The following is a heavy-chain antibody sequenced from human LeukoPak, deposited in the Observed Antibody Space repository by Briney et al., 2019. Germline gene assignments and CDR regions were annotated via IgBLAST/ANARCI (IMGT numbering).Heavy chain of an antibody. J-gene: IGHJ4*02. D-gene: IGHD1-26*01. CDR1: GYTFTSYA. V-gene: IGHV1-3*01. CDR2: ISAGKGNT. CDR3: ARDSGSGNNDY. Sequence: VASVKVSCKASGYTFTSYAIHWVRQAPGQRLEWMGWISAGKGNTKYSQNFQGRVTFISNTSATTAFMELSSLRSEDAAVYYCARDSGSGNNDYWGQGTLVTVSS.